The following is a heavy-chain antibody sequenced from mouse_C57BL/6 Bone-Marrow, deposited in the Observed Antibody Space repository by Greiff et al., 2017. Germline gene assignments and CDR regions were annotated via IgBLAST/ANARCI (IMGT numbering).Heavy chain of an antibody. CDR2: IYPRSGNT. J-gene: IGHJ2*01. D-gene: IGHD3-3*01. V-gene: IGHV1-81*01. CDR3: AREGTVYYFDY. CDR1: GYTFTSYG. Sequence: VNVVESGAELARPGASVKLSCKASGYTFTSYGISWVKQRTGQGLEWIGEIYPRSGNTYYNEKFKGKATLTADKSSSTAYMELRSLTSEDSAVYFCAREGTVYYFDYWGQGTTLTVSS.